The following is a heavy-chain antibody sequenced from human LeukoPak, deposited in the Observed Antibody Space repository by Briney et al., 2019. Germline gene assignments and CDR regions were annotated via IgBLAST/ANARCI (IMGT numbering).Heavy chain of an antibody. CDR1: GVSLSDTSYY. D-gene: IGHD5-24*01. Sequence: SETLPLTCTVSGVSLSDTSYYWGWIRQPPGKGLELIGTLHYSASAHYNPSLKSRATISLDRSRNQFSLKLTSVTSADTAVYYCARDWDGGYNFNAFDIWGQGTMVTVSS. CDR2: LHYSASA. J-gene: IGHJ3*02. V-gene: IGHV4-39*07. CDR3: ARDWDGGYNFNAFDI.